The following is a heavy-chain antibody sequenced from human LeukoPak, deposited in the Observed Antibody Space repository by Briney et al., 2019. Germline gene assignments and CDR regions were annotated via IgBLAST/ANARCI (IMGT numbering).Heavy chain of an antibody. V-gene: IGHV1-2*02. Sequence: GASVTVSCTASGYTFTVYYMHWVRQAPGQGLEWMGWINPNSGGNNYAKKFKGKVTMTRDTSIRTAYMGLSRLRSDDTAVYYCARDKPPYSSGWYREDWFDPWGQGTLVTVSS. CDR1: GYTFTVYY. CDR2: INPNSGGN. J-gene: IGHJ5*02. D-gene: IGHD6-19*01. CDR3: ARDKPPYSSGWYREDWFDP.